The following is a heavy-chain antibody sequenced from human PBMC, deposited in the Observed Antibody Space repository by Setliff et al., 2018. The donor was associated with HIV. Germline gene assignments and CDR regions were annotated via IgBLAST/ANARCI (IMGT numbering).Heavy chain of an antibody. J-gene: IGHJ6*02. Sequence: PGGSLRLSCAASGFTFSDSYMAWIRQAPGKGLEYLSYISTSGIPIFYADSVKGRFTISRDVGKNSLFLQMNNLSGEDTAVYYCARREGRYCDGNSCYVHYAMDVWGQGTAVTVSS. CDR2: ISTSGIPI. D-gene: IGHD2-15*01. CDR3: ARREGRYCDGNSCYVHYAMDV. CDR1: GFTFSDSY. V-gene: IGHV3-11*04.